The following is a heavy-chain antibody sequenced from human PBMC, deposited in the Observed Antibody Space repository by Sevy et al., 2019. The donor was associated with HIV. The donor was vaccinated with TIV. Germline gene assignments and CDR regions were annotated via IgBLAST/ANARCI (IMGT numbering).Heavy chain of an antibody. CDR1: GGSISSGGYY. J-gene: IGHJ6*02. Sequence: SETLSLTCTVSGGSISSGGYYWSWIRHHPGKGLDWIGYIYYSGSTYYNPSLKSRVTISVDTSKNQFSLKLSSVTAADTAVYYCARISGSGTVGYYYGMDVWGQGTTVTVSS. CDR2: IYYSGST. CDR3: ARISGSGTVGYYYGMDV. V-gene: IGHV4-31*03. D-gene: IGHD3-10*01.